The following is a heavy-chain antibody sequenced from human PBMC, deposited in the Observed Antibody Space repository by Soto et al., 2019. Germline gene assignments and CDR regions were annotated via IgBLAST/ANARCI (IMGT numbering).Heavy chain of an antibody. D-gene: IGHD2-2*02. CDR1: GFIVSSNY. Sequence: EVQLVESGGGLVQPGGSLRLSCAASGFIVSSNYMSWVRQAPGKGLEWVSVIYSGGKIYCVDSVKGRFTSSRDNSKNTLYLQMNSLRVEDSGVYYCAGNTEKGYWGQGTLVTVSS. V-gene: IGHV3-66*01. J-gene: IGHJ4*02. CDR2: IYSGGKI. CDR3: AGNTEKGY.